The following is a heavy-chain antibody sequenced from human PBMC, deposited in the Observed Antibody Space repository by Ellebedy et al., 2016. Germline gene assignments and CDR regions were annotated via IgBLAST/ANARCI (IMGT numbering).Heavy chain of an antibody. D-gene: IGHD1-1*01. CDR1: SFTFSSYA. CDR3: AKESLGAIGIADFDY. J-gene: IGHJ4*02. Sequence: GESLKISXVASSFTFSSYAMSWVRQTPEKGLEWVSTISGSGDATYYADSVKGRFTISRDNSKNTLYLQMNSLRAEDTATYYCAKESLGAIGIADFDYWGQGTLVTASS. CDR2: ISGSGDAT. V-gene: IGHV3-23*01.